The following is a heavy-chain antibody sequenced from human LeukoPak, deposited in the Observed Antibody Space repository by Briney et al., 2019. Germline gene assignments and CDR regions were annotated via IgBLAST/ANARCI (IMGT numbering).Heavy chain of an antibody. J-gene: IGHJ4*01. Sequence: SETLSLTCTISGGSISFASYYWGCISQPPGKGLEWLGNVYYTGSTYYNPSLKSRVTISVDTSKNQFSLKVTSVTAADTAVYFCARHDCTGSSCYSDYWGHGALVAVSS. CDR1: GGSISFASYY. CDR2: VYYTGST. V-gene: IGHV4-39*01. CDR3: ARHDCTGSSCYSDY. D-gene: IGHD2-2*01.